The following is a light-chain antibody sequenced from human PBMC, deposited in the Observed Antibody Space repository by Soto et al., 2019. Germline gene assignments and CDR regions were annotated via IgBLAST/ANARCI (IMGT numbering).Light chain of an antibody. V-gene: IGLV1-44*01. CDR3: ATWDDNLSGRI. Sequence: QSVLTQPPSASGTPGQRVTISCSGSSSNIGSYTVNWYQQLPGTTPKLLIYSNNQRPSGVPDRFSGSKSGTSASLAIGGLRSEDEADYYCATWDDNLSGRIFGGGTQLTVL. CDR2: SNN. CDR1: SSNIGSYT. J-gene: IGLJ2*01.